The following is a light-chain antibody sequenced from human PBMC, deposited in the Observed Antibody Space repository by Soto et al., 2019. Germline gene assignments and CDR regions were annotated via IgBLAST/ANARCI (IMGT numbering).Light chain of an antibody. V-gene: IGKV1-12*01. CDR1: QDINSW. Sequence: DIQMTQSPSSVSASVGDRVTITCRASQDINSWLAWYQQKPGLAPKLLIYKVSNLQGGVPSRFSGSRSGTDFTLTISSLQPEDFATYFCQQGKSFPLTFGGGTKVESK. CDR3: QQGKSFPLT. CDR2: KVS. J-gene: IGKJ4*01.